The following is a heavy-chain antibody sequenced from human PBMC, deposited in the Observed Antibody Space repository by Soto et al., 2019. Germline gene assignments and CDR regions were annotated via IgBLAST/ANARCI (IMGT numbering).Heavy chain of an antibody. CDR2: INQDGSEK. CDR1: GFTFSSYW. Sequence: VGSLRLSCAASGFTFSSYWMTWVRQAPGKGLEWVANINQDGSEKYYVDSVKGRFTISRDNDKNSLYLQMNSLRAEEKAVYYCARDRIQRRIRDYDAFDIWGQGTMVTVSS. J-gene: IGHJ3*02. V-gene: IGHV3-7*01. D-gene: IGHD3-16*01. CDR3: ARDRIQRRIRDYDAFDI.